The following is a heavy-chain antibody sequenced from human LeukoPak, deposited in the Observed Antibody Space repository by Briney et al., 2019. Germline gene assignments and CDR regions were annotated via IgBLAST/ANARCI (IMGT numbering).Heavy chain of an antibody. D-gene: IGHD5-12*01. J-gene: IGHJ4*02. CDR1: GYSISSYY. CDR3: ARSGYDSNYFDY. CDR2: IYYSGST. V-gene: IGHV4-59*01. Sequence: VKPSETLSLTCTVSGYSISSYYWSWLRQPPGKGLEWIGYIYYSGSTNYNPSLKSRVTISVDTSKNQFSLKLSSVTAADTAFYYCARSGYDSNYFDYWGQGTLVTVSS.